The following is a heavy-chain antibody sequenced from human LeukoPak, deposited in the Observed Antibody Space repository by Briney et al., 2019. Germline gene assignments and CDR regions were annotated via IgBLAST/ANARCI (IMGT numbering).Heavy chain of an antibody. CDR1: GFTFSSYA. J-gene: IGHJ4*02. CDR3: ADPVLLSDY. D-gene: IGHD3-10*01. V-gene: IGHV3-23*01. CDR2: LIGSGGST. Sequence: PGGSLRLSCAASGFTFSSYAMSWVRQAPGKGLEWVSSLIGSGGSTYYADSVKGRFTISRDNSKNTLYLQMNSLRAEDTAVYYCADPVLLSDYWGQGTLVTVSS.